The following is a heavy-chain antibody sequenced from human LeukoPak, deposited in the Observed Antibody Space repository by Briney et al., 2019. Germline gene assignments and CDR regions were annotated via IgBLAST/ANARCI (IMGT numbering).Heavy chain of an antibody. D-gene: IGHD4-23*01. Sequence: LSLTCAVYGGSFSGYYWSWIRQPPGKGLEWIGEINHSGSTNYNPSLKSRVTISVDTSKNQFSLKLSSVTAADTAVYYCARETRNYGGNSYWYFDLWGRGTLVTVSS. V-gene: IGHV4-34*01. CDR1: GGSFSGYY. CDR3: ARETRNYGGNSYWYFDL. J-gene: IGHJ2*01. CDR2: INHSGST.